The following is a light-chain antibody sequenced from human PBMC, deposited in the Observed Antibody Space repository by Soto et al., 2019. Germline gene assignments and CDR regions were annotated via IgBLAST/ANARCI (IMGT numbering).Light chain of an antibody. CDR1: SSDVGDYNY. J-gene: IGLJ1*01. Sequence: LTQPASVSWSPGQAITISCTFTSSDVGDYNYVSWYQQPPGKAPKLMIYEVSTRPSGVSNRFSGSKSGNTASLTISGLQAEAEADYYCSSYTSSRPYVFGTGTKVT. V-gene: IGLV2-14*01. CDR3: SSYTSSRPYV. CDR2: EVS.